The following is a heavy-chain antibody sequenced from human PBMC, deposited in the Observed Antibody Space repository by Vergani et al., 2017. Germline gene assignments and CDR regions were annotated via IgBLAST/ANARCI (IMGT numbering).Heavy chain of an antibody. J-gene: IGHJ4*02. D-gene: IGHD3-9*01. CDR3: ARRSGIVYDIFSSTKYFVDF. V-gene: IGHV4-38-2*01. CDR2: IYRTGRT. Sequence: QVQLQESGPGLVKPSETLSLTCAVSGFSIDNGYYWDWIRQPPGKGLEWIGSIYRTGRTYFKPSLKSRVTISVDTSNNHFSLRLNSLTAADTAIYYCARRSGIVYDIFSSTKYFVDFWGQGTLVTVSS. CDR1: GFSIDNGYY.